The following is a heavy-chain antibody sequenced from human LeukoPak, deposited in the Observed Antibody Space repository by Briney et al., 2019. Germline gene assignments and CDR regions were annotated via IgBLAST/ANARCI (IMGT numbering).Heavy chain of an antibody. J-gene: IGHJ4*02. CDR1: GFTFSSYA. D-gene: IGHD5-12*01. CDR2: ISYDGSNK. V-gene: IGHV3-30-3*01. CDR3: ASAVDIVATNDY. Sequence: GGSLRLSCAASGFTFSSYAMHWVRQAPGKGLEWVAVISYDGSNKYYADSVKGRFTISRDNSKNTLYLQMNSLRAEDTAVYYCASAVDIVATNDYCGQGNLVTVSS.